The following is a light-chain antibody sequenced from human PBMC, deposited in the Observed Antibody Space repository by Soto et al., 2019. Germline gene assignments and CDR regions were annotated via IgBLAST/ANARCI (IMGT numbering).Light chain of an antibody. J-gene: IGLJ2*01. CDR3: SSYTNSSTLGV. CDR1: SSDVAIYDY. V-gene: IGLV2-14*01. CDR2: EVT. Sequence: QSALTQSASVSGSPGQSITISCTGTSSDVAIYDYVSWYQHHPGKAPKLMIYEVTSRPSGVSNRFSGSQSGNTASLTISGLQAEDEADYYCSSYTNSSTLGVFGGGTKLTVL.